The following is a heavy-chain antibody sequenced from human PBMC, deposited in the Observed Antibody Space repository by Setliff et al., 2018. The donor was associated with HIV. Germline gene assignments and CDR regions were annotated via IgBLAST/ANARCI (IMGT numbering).Heavy chain of an antibody. CDR3: ARDSSGWTRRNWFDP. Sequence: SETLSLTCSVSGGSISSSSYYWGWSRQTPGKGLEWIGSIYYGGGTFYNPSLKSRVTISLDTSKNQFSLQLSSVTAADTAVYYCARDSSGWTRRNWFDPWCQGTLVTVAS. J-gene: IGHJ5*02. CDR1: GGSISSSSYY. D-gene: IGHD6-19*01. V-gene: IGHV4-39*07. CDR2: IYYGGGT.